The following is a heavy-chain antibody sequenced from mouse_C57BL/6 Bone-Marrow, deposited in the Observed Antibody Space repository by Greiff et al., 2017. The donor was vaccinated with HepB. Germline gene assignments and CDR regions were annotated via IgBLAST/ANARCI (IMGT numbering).Heavy chain of an antibody. V-gene: IGHV5-12*01. CDR1: GFTFSDYY. CDR2: ISNGGGST. J-gene: IGHJ2*02. CDR3: ARQGYYGVDY. Sequence: EVQRVESGGGLVQPGGSLKLSCAATGFTFSDYYMYWVRQTPEKRLEWVAYISNGGGSTYYPDTVKGRFTIARDNAKNTLYLQMSRLKSEDTTMYYYARQGYYGVDYWGQGTSLTVSS. D-gene: IGHD2-13*01.